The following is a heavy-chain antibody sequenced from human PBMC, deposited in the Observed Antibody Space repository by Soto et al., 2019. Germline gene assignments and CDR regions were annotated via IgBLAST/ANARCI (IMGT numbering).Heavy chain of an antibody. CDR1: GGTFSSYA. CDR3: ARSNSSGYPNWFDP. CDR2: ISAYNGNT. D-gene: IGHD3-22*01. V-gene: IGHV1-18*01. J-gene: IGHJ5*02. Sequence: ASVKVSCKASGGTFSSYAISWVRQAPGQGLEWMGWISAYNGNTNYAQKLQGRVTMTTDTSTSTAYMELRSLRSDDTAVYYCARSNSSGYPNWFDPWGQGTLVTVSS.